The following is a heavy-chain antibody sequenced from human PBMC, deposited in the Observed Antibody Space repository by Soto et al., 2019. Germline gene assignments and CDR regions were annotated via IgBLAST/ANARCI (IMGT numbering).Heavy chain of an antibody. CDR3: ARHVAIFGVVPNYYYYMDV. V-gene: IGHV4-61*08. D-gene: IGHD3-3*01. Sequence: PSETLSLTCTVSGGSISSGGYYWSWIRQPPGKGLEWIGYIYYSGSTNYNPSLKSRVTISVDTSKNQFSLKLSSVTAADTAVYYCARHVAIFGVVPNYYYYMDVWGKGTTVTVSS. J-gene: IGHJ6*03. CDR2: IYYSGST. CDR1: GGSISSGGYY.